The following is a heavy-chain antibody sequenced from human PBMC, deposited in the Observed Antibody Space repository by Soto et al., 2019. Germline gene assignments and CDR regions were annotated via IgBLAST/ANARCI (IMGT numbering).Heavy chain of an antibody. V-gene: IGHV1-69*06. CDR2: IIPIFGTP. D-gene: IGHD3-10*01. Sequence: QVQLVQSGAEVKKPGSSVKVSCKASGGTFSSYAISWVRQAPGQGLEWMGGIIPIFGTPNYAQKFQGRVTITADKYTTTAYMELNSLRFEDTAVYYCARGVGRTVRGVNLYYYYAMDVWGQGTTVTVPS. J-gene: IGHJ6*02. CDR1: GGTFSSYA. CDR3: ARGVGRTVRGVNLYYYYAMDV.